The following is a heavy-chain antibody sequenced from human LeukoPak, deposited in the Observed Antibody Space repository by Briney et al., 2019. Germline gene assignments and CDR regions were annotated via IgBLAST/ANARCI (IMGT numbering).Heavy chain of an antibody. D-gene: IGHD3-10*01. CDR2: ISSNGGST. Sequence: PGGPLRLSCAASGFTFSSYAMHWVRQAPGKGLEYVSGISSNGGSTYYANSVKGRFTISRDNSKNTLYLQMGSLRAEDMAVYYWARATYYYGSGSYYYYYMDVWGKGTTVTVSS. V-gene: IGHV3-64*01. CDR3: ARATYYYGSGSYYYYYMDV. J-gene: IGHJ6*03. CDR1: GFTFSSYA.